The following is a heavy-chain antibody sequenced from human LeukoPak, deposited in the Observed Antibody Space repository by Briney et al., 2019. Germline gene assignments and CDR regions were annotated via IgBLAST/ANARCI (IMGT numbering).Heavy chain of an antibody. CDR3: AKDGGNYWYFDL. V-gene: IGHV3-66*01. CDR1: GFTVSSTY. CDR2: IYSAGST. D-gene: IGHD6-25*01. Sequence: GGSLRLSCAASGFTVSSTYMSWVRQAPGKGLEWVSVIYSAGSTYYADSVKGRFTISRDNSKNTVYLQMNSLRAEDTAGYFFAKDGGNYWYFDLWGRGTLVSVS. J-gene: IGHJ2*01.